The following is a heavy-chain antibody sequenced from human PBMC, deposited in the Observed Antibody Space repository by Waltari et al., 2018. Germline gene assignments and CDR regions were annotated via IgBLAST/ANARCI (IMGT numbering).Heavy chain of an antibody. D-gene: IGHD6-13*01. CDR3: AGNIAAAGTSGIDY. J-gene: IGHJ4*02. CDR1: GGSISSGGYY. V-gene: IGHV4-31*03. CDR2: IYYSGST. Sequence: QVQLQESGPGLVKPSQTLSLPCTVSGGSISSGGYYWSWIRQHPGKGLEWIGYIYYSGSTYYNPSLKSRVTISVDTSKNQFSLKLSSVTAADTAVYYCAGNIAAAGTSGIDYWGQGTLVTVSS.